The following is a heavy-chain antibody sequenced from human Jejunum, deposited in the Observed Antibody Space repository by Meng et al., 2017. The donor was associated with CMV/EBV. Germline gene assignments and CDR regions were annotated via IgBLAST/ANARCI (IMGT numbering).Heavy chain of an antibody. CDR2: INHDGTET. V-gene: IGHV3-74*01. Sequence: EVPRVECGGGLFQPGGSLRLSCAASGFSFSVSVMHWVRQDPGQGLVWVARINHDGTETIYRDSVRGRFTVSRDNTKNTVSLEMNSLRVEDTALYYCVKDFAWSIDFWGQGVLVTVSS. CDR3: VKDFAWSIDF. J-gene: IGHJ4*02. CDR1: GFSFSVSV. D-gene: IGHD3-3*01.